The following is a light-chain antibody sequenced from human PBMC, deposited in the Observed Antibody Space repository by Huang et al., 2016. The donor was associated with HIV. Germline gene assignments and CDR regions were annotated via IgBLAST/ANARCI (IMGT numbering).Light chain of an antibody. V-gene: IGKV4-1*01. CDR2: WSS. J-gene: IGKJ3*01. CDR3: QQYYSTPLT. Sequence: DIVMTQSPDSLAVSLGERATINCKSSQSVLYSSNNKNDLAWYQQKPGQPPKLLIYWSSTLESGVPDRFGGSGSGTDFTLTISSLQAEDVAVYYCQQYYSTPLTFGPGTKVDIK. CDR1: QSVLYSSNNKND.